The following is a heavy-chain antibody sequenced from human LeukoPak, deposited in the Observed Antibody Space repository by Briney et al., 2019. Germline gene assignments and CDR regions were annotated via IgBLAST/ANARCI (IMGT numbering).Heavy chain of an antibody. D-gene: IGHD3-10*01. Sequence: SETLSLTCTVSGGSISSGSYYWSWIRQPAGTGLEWIGRIYTSGSTNYNPSLKSRVTISVDTSKNQFSLKLSSVTAADTAVYYCARLWDRGYAFDIWGQGTMVTVSS. CDR3: ARLWDRGYAFDI. V-gene: IGHV4-61*02. J-gene: IGHJ3*02. CDR2: IYTSGST. CDR1: GGSISSGSYY.